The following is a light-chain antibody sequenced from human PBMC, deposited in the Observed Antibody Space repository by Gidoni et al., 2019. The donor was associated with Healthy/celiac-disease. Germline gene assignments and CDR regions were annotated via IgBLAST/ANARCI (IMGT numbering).Light chain of an antibody. CDR2: EVS. V-gene: IGLV2-14*01. Sequence: QSALTQPASVSGSPGQSITISCTGTSSDVGGYNYVSWYQPPPGKAPKLMIYEVSNRPSGVSNRFSGSKSGNTASLTISGLQAEDEADYYCSSYTSSSTPVVFGGGTKLTVL. CDR1: SSDVGGYNY. CDR3: SSYTSSSTPVV. J-gene: IGLJ2*01.